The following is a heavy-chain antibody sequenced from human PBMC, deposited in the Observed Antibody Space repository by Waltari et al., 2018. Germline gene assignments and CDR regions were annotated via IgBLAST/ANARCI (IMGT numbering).Heavy chain of an antibody. V-gene: IGHV4-59*01. CDR3: ARVYIRWFDP. CDR1: GGSISSYY. D-gene: IGHD2-2*02. CDR2: IYYSGST. Sequence: QVQLQESGPGLVKPSETLSLTCTVSGGSISSYYWSRIRQPPGKGLEWIGYIYYSGSTNYNPSLKSRVTISVDTSKNQFSLKLSSVTAADTAVYYCARVYIRWFDPWGQGTLVTVSS. J-gene: IGHJ5*02.